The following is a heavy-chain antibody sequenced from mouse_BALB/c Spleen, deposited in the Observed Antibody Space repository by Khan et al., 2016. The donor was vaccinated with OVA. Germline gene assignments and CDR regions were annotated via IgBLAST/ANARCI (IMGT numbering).Heavy chain of an antibody. CDR2: IDPANGNS. CDR3: TRPVYYYDAVDY. J-gene: IGHJ4*01. V-gene: IGHV14-3*02. Sequence: EVHLQQPGAELVKPGASVKLSCTASGFNIKDTYIHWVKQRPEQGLEWIGRIDPANGNSKYDPRFQGKATLTADTSSNTAYLQLSSLTSEDAAVYYCTRPVYYYDAVDYWGQGTSVTVSS. CDR1: GFNIKDTY. D-gene: IGHD1-1*01.